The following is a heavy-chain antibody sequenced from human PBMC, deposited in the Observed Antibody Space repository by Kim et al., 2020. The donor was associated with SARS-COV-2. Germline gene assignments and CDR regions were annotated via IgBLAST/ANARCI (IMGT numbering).Heavy chain of an antibody. Sequence: SVKVSCKASGGTFSSYAISWVRQAPGQGLEWMGGIIPIFGTANYAQKFQGRVTITADESTSTAYMELSSLRSEDTAVYYCASETRIDYDILTGYERMDVWGQGTTVTVSS. CDR3: ASETRIDYDILTGYERMDV. CDR1: GGTFSSYA. D-gene: IGHD3-9*01. J-gene: IGHJ6*02. V-gene: IGHV1-69*13. CDR2: IIPIFGTA.